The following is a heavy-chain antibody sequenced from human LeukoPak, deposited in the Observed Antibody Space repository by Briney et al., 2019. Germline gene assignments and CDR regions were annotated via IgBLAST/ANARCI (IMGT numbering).Heavy chain of an antibody. CDR3: AKDRGADDTLYYFDY. CDR1: GFTFSSYA. CDR2: ISGSGGST. J-gene: IGHJ4*02. D-gene: IGHD3-10*01. V-gene: IGHV3-23*01. Sequence: PGGSLRLSCAASGFTFSSYAMSWVRQASGKGLEWVSAISGSGGSTYYADSVKGRFTISRDNSKNTLYLQMNSLRAEDTAVYYCAKDRGADDTLYYFDYWGQGTLVTVSS.